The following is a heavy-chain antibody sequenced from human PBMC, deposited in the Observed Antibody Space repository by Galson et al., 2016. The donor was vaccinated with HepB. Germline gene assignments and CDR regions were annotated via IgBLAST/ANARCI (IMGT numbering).Heavy chain of an antibody. V-gene: IGHV1-69*13. CDR1: GGTFSNYA. CDR3: VGTRLVPGRGFLGWFDS. Sequence: SVKVSCKASGGTFSNYAISWLRQAPGQGPEWMGGILPMFGTANYAPKFQGRVTFTADATTSTAYMELSSLRSDDTAVYYCVGTRLVPGRGFLGWFDSWGQGSLVSVSS. J-gene: IGHJ5*01. CDR2: ILPMFGTA. D-gene: IGHD2-21*02.